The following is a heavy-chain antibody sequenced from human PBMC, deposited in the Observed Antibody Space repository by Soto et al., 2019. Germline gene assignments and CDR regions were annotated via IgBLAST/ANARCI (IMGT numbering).Heavy chain of an antibody. CDR2: INTYNGNT. J-gene: IGHJ6*02. D-gene: IGHD3-16*01. Sequence: QVQLVQSGAEVKNPGASVKVSCKASGYTFTRYGIGWARQAPGQGLEWMGWINTYNGNTNYAQNVQRRVTLTTDTSKSTAYMELRSLRSNDTAIYYCAMVDVYVTPSPQDVWGQGTTVIVSS. CDR1: GYTFTRYG. V-gene: IGHV1-18*01. CDR3: AMVDVYVTPSPQDV.